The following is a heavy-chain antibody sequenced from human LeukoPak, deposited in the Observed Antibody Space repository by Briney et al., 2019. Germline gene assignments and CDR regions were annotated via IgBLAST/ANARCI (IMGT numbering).Heavy chain of an antibody. CDR3: ARAARKYYYDSSGYSSFYY. CDR1: GFTFSSYS. V-gene: IGHV3-21*01. Sequence: SGGSLRLSCAASGFTFSSYSMNWVRQAPGKGLEWVSSIISSSSYIYYADSVKGRFTISRDNAKNSLYLQMNSLRAEDTAVYYCARAARKYYYDSSGYSSFYYWGRGTLVPVSS. D-gene: IGHD3-22*01. CDR2: IISSSSYI. J-gene: IGHJ4*02.